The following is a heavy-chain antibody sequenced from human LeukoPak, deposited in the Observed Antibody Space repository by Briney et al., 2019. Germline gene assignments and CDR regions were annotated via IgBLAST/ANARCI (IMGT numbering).Heavy chain of an antibody. CDR3: ARDRGYSCGY. D-gene: IGHD5-18*01. V-gene: IGHV3-23*01. CDR2: ISGSGDST. J-gene: IGHJ4*02. CDR1: GFTFSSYA. Sequence: GGSLRFSCAASGFTFSSYAMNWFRQAPGKGLEWVSTISGSGDSTYYADSVKGRFTISRDNSKNTLYLQMNSLRAEDTAVYYCARDRGYSCGYWGQGTLVTVSS.